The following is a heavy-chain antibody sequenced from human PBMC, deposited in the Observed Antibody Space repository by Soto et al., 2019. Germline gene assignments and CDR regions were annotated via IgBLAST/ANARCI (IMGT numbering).Heavy chain of an antibody. CDR1: GFTFSSYS. D-gene: IGHD3-22*01. V-gene: IGHV3-48*01. CDR2: ISSSSSTI. J-gene: IGHJ4*02. CDR3: ARGQFDDSSGGFDY. Sequence: PGGSLRLSCAASGFTFSSYSMNWVRQAPGKGLEWVSYISSSSSTIYYADSVKGRFTISRDNSKNTLYLQMNSLRVEDTAVYYCARGQFDDSSGGFDYWGQGTLVTVSS.